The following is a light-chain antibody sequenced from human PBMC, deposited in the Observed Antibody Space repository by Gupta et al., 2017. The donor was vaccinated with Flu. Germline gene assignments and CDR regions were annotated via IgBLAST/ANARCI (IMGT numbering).Light chain of an antibody. CDR3: QSWDISLQAVI. V-gene: IGLV1-40*01. CDR2: NFD. Sequence: QSGLTQSPSLSGAPGHEVSISSPGTSSNVGAGYDVHWYHQVPGAAPKLVIYNFDNRPSGVPDRFSGSKSGMSASLAIAGLQAEDEGDYYCQSWDISLQAVIFGGGTKL. CDR1: SSNVGAGYD. J-gene: IGLJ2*01.